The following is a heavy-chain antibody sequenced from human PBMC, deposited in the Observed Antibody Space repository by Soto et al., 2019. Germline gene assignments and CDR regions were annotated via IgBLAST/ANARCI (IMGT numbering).Heavy chain of an antibody. CDR3: SICYSGSATEHIDY. D-gene: IGHD2-21*01. V-gene: IGHV6-1*01. CDR1: RDSVSSNSAA. Sequence: QTISLTCAISRDSVSSNSAAWIWIRQSPSRGLEWLGRTYYRSKWYNDYAVSVKSRITIKPETSKNQFSLQLNSVTPEDTAVYYCSICYSGSATEHIDYWCQGILVT. J-gene: IGHJ4*02. CDR2: TYYRSKWYN.